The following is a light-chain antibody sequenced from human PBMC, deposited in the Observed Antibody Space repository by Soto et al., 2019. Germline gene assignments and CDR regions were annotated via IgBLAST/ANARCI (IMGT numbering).Light chain of an antibody. Sequence: EIGMKNSPATLSVSPGERATLSCRASQSVSSKLAWYQQKPGQAPRLLIYGASTRATGIPDRFSGSGSGTDFTLTISRLEPEDFAVYYCQQYGSSPLTFGQGTRLEIK. J-gene: IGKJ5*01. CDR1: QSVSSK. V-gene: IGKV3-20*01. CDR2: GAS. CDR3: QQYGSSPLT.